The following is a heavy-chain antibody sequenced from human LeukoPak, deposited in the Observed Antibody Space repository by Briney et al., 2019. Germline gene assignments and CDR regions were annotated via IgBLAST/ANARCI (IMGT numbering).Heavy chain of an antibody. CDR1: AFTFTSYG. J-gene: IGHJ4*02. V-gene: IGHV3-30*02. CDR3: AKDLWTKQNAPGYFDY. Sequence: GGSLRLFCAVSAFTFTSYGMHWVRQAPGKGLEWVAFIRYDGSKQYYIDSVKGRFTVSRDNSKNTLYLQMNNLRAEDTAVYYCAKDLWTKQNAPGYFDYWGQGTLVTVSS. CDR2: IRYDGSKQ. D-gene: IGHD1-1*01.